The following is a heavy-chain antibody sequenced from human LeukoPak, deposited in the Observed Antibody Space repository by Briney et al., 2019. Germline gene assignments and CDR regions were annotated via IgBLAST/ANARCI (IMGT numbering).Heavy chain of an antibody. CDR1: GGSISSGSSY. J-gene: IGHJ3*02. CDR2: IYYSGST. D-gene: IGHD3-10*01. Sequence: SSETLSLTCTVSGGSISSGSSYWGWIRQPPGKGLEWIVSIYYSGSTYYNPSLKSRVTISVDTSKNQFSLKLSSVTAADTAVYYCARLPYYYGSGPRYAFDIWGQGTMVTVSS. V-gene: IGHV4-39*01. CDR3: ARLPYYYGSGPRYAFDI.